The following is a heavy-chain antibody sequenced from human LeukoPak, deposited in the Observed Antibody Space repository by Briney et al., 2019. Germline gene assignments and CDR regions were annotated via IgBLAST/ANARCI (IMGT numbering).Heavy chain of an antibody. J-gene: IGHJ6*03. V-gene: IGHV1-18*01. D-gene: IGHD3-16*01. CDR3: ARADFPPIPWGVGYYMDV. CDR2: ISAYNGNT. CDR1: GYTFTSYG. Sequence: GASVKVSCKASGYTFTSYGISWVRQAPGQGLEWMGWISAYNGNTNYAQKLQGRVTMTTDTSTSTAYMELRSLRSDDTAVYYCARADFPPIPWGVGYYMDVWGKGTTVTVSS.